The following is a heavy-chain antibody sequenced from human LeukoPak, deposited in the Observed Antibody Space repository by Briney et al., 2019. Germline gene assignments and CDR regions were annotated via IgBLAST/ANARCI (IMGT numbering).Heavy chain of an antibody. CDR2: ISSSSTYI. CDR1: GFTFSTYN. Sequence: SGGSLRLSCAASGFTFSTYNMNWVRQAPGKGLEWVSSISSSSTYIYYADSVKGRFTISRDNAKNSLYLQMHSLRAEDTAVYYCAREIYSDRGGYYDYWGQGALVTVSS. J-gene: IGHJ4*02. V-gene: IGHV3-21*01. CDR3: AREIYSDRGGYYDY. D-gene: IGHD3-22*01.